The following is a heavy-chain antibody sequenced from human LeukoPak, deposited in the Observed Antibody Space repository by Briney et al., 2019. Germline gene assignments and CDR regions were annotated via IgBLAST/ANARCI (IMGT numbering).Heavy chain of an antibody. CDR3: ARAEGENWFDP. V-gene: IGHV3-33*01. CDR2: IWYHGSNQ. Sequence: GGSLRLSCAASGFTFKNYGMHWVRQAPGKGLEWVAVIWYHGSNQYYADSVKGRFTISRDTSKNTLYLQMNSLRAEDTAVYYCARAEGENWFDPWGQGTQVTVSS. D-gene: IGHD3-10*01. CDR1: GFTFKNYG. J-gene: IGHJ5*02.